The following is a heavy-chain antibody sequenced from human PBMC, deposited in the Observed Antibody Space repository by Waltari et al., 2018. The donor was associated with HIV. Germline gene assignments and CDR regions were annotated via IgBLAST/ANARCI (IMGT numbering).Heavy chain of an antibody. D-gene: IGHD6-13*01. Sequence: QVHLVESGGGLVKPGGSLRLSCAASGFPFRDYYMPWIRQAPGKGLEWVSYITGSGNTIYYGDSVKGRFTISRDNAKNSLFLQMNSLRAEDTAVYYCARDRPRGAALFYYGMDVWGQGTTVTVSS. CDR2: ITGSGNTI. V-gene: IGHV3-11*01. CDR3: ARDRPRGAALFYYGMDV. J-gene: IGHJ6*02. CDR1: GFPFRDYY.